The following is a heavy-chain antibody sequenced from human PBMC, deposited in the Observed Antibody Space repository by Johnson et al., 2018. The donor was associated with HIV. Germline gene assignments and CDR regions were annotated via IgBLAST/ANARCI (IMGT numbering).Heavy chain of an antibody. CDR3: ASEVRGVLDI. D-gene: IGHD3-10*01. CDR1: GFTFDDYG. J-gene: IGHJ3*02. V-gene: IGHV3-66*01. CDR2: IYSGGST. Sequence: VHLVESGGGVVRPGGSLRLSCAASGFTFDDYGMSWVRQAPGKGLEWVSVIYSGGSTYYADSVKGRFTISRDNSKNTLYLQMNSLRVEDTAVYYCASEVRGVLDIWGQGTMVTVSS.